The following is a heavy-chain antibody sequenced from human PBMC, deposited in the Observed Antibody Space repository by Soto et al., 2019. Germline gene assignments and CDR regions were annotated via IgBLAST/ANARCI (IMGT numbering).Heavy chain of an antibody. CDR2: IYSSGST. V-gene: IGHV4-30-4*01. Sequence: QVQLQESGPGLVKPSQTLSLTCTVSGGSISSDVYYWSWFRQPPGTGLEWIGYIYSSGSTYYNPSLKSQVSISVDTSKNQFSLKLSSVTAADTAVYHCARGPTVTTDYWGQGALVTVSS. J-gene: IGHJ4*02. D-gene: IGHD4-17*01. CDR3: ARGPTVTTDY. CDR1: GGSISSDVYY.